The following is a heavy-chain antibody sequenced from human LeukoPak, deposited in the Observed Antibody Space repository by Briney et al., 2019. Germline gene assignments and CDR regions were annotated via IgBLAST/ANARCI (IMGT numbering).Heavy chain of an antibody. Sequence: GGSLRLSCAASGFTFRNYGMHWVRQAPGKGLEWVAVIWYDGSNKYYADSVKGRFTISRDNSKNTLYLQMNSLRAEDTAVYYCARAVDIVATWDYWGQGTLVTVSS. D-gene: IGHD5-12*01. J-gene: IGHJ4*02. CDR1: GFTFRNYG. CDR2: IWYDGSNK. V-gene: IGHV3-33*01. CDR3: ARAVDIVATWDY.